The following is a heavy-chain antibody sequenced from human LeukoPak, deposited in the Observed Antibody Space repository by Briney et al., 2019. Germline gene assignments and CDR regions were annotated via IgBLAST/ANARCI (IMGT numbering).Heavy chain of an antibody. CDR1: GGTFSSYA. J-gene: IGHJ6*02. V-gene: IGHV1-69*13. CDR2: IIPIFGTA. Sequence: SVKVSCKASGGTFSSYAISWVRQAPGQGLEWMGGIIPIFGTANYAQKFQGRVTITADESTSTAYMELSSPRSEDTAVYYCARGSDYYYYGMDVWGQGTTVTVSS. CDR3: ARGSDYYYYGMDV. D-gene: IGHD2-15*01.